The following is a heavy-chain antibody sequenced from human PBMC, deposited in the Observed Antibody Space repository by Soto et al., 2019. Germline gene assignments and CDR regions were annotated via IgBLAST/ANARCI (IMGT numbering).Heavy chain of an antibody. Sequence: ASVNVSCKASGYTFTGYYMHWVRQAPGQGLEWMGWINPNSGGTNYAQKFQGWVTMTRDTSISTAYMELSRLRSDDTAVYYCAAYSSSSYYYYYGMDVWGQGTTVTVSS. J-gene: IGHJ6*02. CDR2: INPNSGGT. CDR1: GYTFTGYY. V-gene: IGHV1-2*04. CDR3: AAYSSSSYYYYYGMDV. D-gene: IGHD6-6*01.